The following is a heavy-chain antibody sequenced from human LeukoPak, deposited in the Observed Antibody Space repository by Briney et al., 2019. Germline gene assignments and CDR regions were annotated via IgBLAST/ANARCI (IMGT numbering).Heavy chain of an antibody. J-gene: IGHJ3*02. CDR1: GFTFSSYS. Sequence: GGSLRLSCAASGFTFSSYSMNWVRQAPGKGLEWVSSISSSSSYIYYADSVKGRFTISRDNAKNSLYLQMNSLRAEDTAVYYCTDGMITGAFDIWGQGTMVTVST. CDR3: TDGMITGAFDI. D-gene: IGHD3-16*01. V-gene: IGHV3-21*01. CDR2: ISSSSSYI.